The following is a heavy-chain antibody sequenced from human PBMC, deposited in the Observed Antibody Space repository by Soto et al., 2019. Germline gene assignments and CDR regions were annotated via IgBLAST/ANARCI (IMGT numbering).Heavy chain of an antibody. CDR2: IIPILGIA. J-gene: IGHJ3*02. CDR1: GGTFSSYT. V-gene: IGHV1-69*04. CDR3: ARDPIKVGATVAVFDI. D-gene: IGHD1-26*01. Sequence: SVKVSCKASGGTFSSYTISWVRQAPGQGLEWMGRIIPILGIANYAQKFQGRVTITADKSTSTAYMELSSLRSEDTAVYYCARDPIKVGATVAVFDIWGKGKMVTVSS.